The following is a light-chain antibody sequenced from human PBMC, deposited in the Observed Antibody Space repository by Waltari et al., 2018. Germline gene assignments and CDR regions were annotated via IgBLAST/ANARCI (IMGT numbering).Light chain of an antibody. CDR2: KAS. J-gene: IGKJ2*01. Sequence: DIQMTQSPSTLSASVGDSVTITCRASQTISYWLAWYQQKPGKAPKVLISKASTLEYGVPSRFSGSGSGTEFTLTISSLQPDDFATYFCQQYNIVPFTFGQGTKLETK. CDR1: QTISYW. V-gene: IGKV1-5*03. CDR3: QQYNIVPFT.